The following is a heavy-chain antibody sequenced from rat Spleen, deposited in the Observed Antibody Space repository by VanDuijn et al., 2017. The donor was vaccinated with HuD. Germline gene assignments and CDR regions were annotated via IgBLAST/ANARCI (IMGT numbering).Heavy chain of an antibody. V-gene: IGHV5S13*01. J-gene: IGHJ2*01. CDR2: ISTGGGNT. CDR3: ARQPLFDY. Sequence: EVQVLESGGGLVQPGRSLKLSCAASGFTFSSFPMAWVRQAPKKGLEWVASISTGGGNTYYRDSVKGRFTISRDNAKNTQYLQMDSLRSEDTATYYCARQPLFDYWGQGVMVTVSS. D-gene: IGHD3-1*01. CDR1: GFTFSSFP.